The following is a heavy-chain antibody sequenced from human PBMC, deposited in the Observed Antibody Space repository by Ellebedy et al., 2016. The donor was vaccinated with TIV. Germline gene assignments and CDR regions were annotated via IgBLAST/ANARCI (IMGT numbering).Heavy chain of an antibody. D-gene: IGHD6-19*01. Sequence: GESLKISCAASGITFSSYAMSWVRQAPGKGLEWVSTVTVSGGKTYYADSVKGRFSISRDNSKNTLFLQINSLRADDTAVYYCAKQSVVGPSSCFDYWGQGALVTVSS. CDR1: GITFSSYA. J-gene: IGHJ4*02. V-gene: IGHV3-23*01. CDR3: AKQSVVGPSSCFDY. CDR2: VTVSGGKT.